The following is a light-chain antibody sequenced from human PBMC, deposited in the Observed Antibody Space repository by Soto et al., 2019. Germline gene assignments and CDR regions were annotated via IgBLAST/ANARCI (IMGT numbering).Light chain of an antibody. CDR1: QSVSSN. Sequence: TLLTQSPATLSVSPGERATLSCRASQSVSSNLAWYQHIPGQAPRLLIYGTSTRATGIPARFSASGSGTEFTLTISSLQSEDFAVYYCQQYNSWPRTFGQGTKVEIK. J-gene: IGKJ1*01. V-gene: IGKV3-15*01. CDR3: QQYNSWPRT. CDR2: GTS.